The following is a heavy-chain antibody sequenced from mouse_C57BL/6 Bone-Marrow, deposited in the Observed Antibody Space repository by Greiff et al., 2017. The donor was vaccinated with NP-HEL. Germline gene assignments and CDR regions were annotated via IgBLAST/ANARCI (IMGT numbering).Heavy chain of an antibody. D-gene: IGHD2-5*01. CDR2: IYPSDSET. Sequence: VQLQQPGAELVRPGSSVKLSCKASGYTFTSYWMDWVKQRPGQGLEWIGNIYPSDSETHYNQKFKDKATLTVDKSSSTAYMQLSSLTSEDSAVYYCARRDHSNSEGFAYWGQGTLVTVSA. V-gene: IGHV1-61*01. J-gene: IGHJ3*01. CDR1: GYTFTSYW. CDR3: ARRDHSNSEGFAY.